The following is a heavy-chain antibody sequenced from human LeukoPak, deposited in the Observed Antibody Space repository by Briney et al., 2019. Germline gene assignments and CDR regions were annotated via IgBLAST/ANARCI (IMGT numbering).Heavy chain of an antibody. V-gene: IGHV1-46*01. CDR2: INPSGGST. CDR3: AREGGKGYCSSTSCPVTGLDY. Sequence: ASVKVSCKASGYTFTSYYMHWVRQAPGQGLEWMGIINPSGGSTSYAQKFQGRVTMTRGTSTSTVHMELSSLRSEDTAVYYCAREGGKGYCSSTSCPVTGLDYWGQGTLVTVSS. D-gene: IGHD2-2*01. J-gene: IGHJ4*02. CDR1: GYTFTSYY.